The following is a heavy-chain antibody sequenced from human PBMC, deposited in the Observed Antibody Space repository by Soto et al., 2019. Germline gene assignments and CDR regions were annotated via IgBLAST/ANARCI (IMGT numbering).Heavy chain of an antibody. J-gene: IGHJ4*02. CDR2: IKSKTDGGTT. CDR1: GFTFSNAW. CDR3: TREFGGNSGFDY. V-gene: IGHV3-15*01. Sequence: EVQLVESGGGLVKPGGSLRLSCAASGFTFSNAWMSWVRQAPGKGLEWVGRIKSKTDGGTTDYAAPVKGRFTISREDSKNPLYLQMNSLKTEDTAGYFCTREFGGNSGFDYWGQGTLVTVSS. D-gene: IGHD2-21*02.